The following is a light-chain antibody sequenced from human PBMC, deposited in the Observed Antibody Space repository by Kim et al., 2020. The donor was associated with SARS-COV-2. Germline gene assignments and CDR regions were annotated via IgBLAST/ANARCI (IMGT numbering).Light chain of an antibody. V-gene: IGKV3-15*01. J-gene: IGKJ4*01. CDR1: QGVSDN. CDR2: CAT. Sequence: VSPGERVTLSRRARQGVSDNLAWDQQKTGQAPRLLIYCATTRATWIPARFSGSGAGTELTLDISSLQSEDLAVYFCQRYENLPPVSFGGGTKLEI. CDR3: QRYENLPPVS.